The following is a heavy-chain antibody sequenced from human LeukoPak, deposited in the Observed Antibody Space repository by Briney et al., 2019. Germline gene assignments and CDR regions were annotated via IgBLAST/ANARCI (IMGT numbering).Heavy chain of an antibody. V-gene: IGHV1-18*01. CDR2: ISAYNGNT. Sequence: GASVKVSCKASGYTFTSYGISWVRQAPGQGLEWMGWISAYNGNTNYAQKLQGRVTMTTDTSTSTAYMELRSLRSDDTAVYYCARSTAYGSGRDAFDIWGQGTMVTVSS. J-gene: IGHJ3*02. CDR3: ARSTAYGSGRDAFDI. CDR1: GYTFTSYG. D-gene: IGHD3-10*01.